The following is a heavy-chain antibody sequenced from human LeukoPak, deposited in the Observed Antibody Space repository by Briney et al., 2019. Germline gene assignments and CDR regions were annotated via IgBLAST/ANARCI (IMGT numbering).Heavy chain of an antibody. Sequence: PGGSLSLSCAASGFTFSSYAMHWVRQAPGKGLEWVAVISYDGSNKYYADSVKGRFTISRDNSKNTLYLQMNSLRAEDTAVYYCARGTPSSSGWLYYGMDVWGQGTTVTVSS. CDR2: ISYDGSNK. J-gene: IGHJ6*02. CDR3: ARGTPSSSGWLYYGMDV. CDR1: GFTFSSYA. D-gene: IGHD6-19*01. V-gene: IGHV3-30-3*01.